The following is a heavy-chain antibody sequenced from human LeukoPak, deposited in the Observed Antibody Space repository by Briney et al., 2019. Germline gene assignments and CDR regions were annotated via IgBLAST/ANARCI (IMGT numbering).Heavy chain of an antibody. V-gene: IGHV1-58*02. CDR2: SVVGSGNT. CDR3: ASRPLRYYYYGMDV. D-gene: IGHD3-16*01. J-gene: IGHJ6*02. Sequence: TSVKVSYKASGFTFTSSAMQWVRQARGQRLEWIGCSVVGSGNTNYAQKFQERVTITRDMSTSTAYMELSSLRSEDTAVYYCASRPLRYYYYGMDVWGQGTTVTVSS. CDR1: GFTFTSSA.